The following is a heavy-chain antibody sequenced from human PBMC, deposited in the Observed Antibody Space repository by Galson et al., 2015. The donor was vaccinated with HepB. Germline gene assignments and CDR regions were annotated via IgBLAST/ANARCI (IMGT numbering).Heavy chain of an antibody. Sequence: SLRLSCAASGFTFSSYSMNWVRQAPGKGLEWVSYISSSSSSTIYYADSVKGRFTISRDNAKNSLYLQMNSLRAEDTAVYYCASSTPGRDGYTPFRYYYGMDVWGQGTTVTVSS. CDR1: GFTFSSYS. CDR2: ISSSSSSTI. D-gene: IGHD5-24*01. J-gene: IGHJ6*02. CDR3: ASSTPGRDGYTPFRYYYGMDV. V-gene: IGHV3-48*01.